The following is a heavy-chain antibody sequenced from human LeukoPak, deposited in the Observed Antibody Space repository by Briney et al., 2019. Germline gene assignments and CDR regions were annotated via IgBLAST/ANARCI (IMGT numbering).Heavy chain of an antibody. Sequence: HSQTLSLTCAISGDSVSSSGAAWNWIRQSPSRGLEWLGRTYYRSKLFSDYAISVISRLTITPDTSKNQFSLHLKSVTPEDTAMYYCARWNSGEKWFDLWGQGTLVTVSS. J-gene: IGHJ5*02. V-gene: IGHV6-1*01. CDR1: GDSVSSSGAA. CDR2: TYYRSKLFS. CDR3: ARWNSGEKWFDL. D-gene: IGHD1/OR15-1a*01.